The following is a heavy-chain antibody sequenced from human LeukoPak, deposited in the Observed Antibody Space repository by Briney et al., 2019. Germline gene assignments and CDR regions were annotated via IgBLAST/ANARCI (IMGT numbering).Heavy chain of an antibody. CDR2: IYSGGSI. V-gene: IGHV3-53*01. CDR1: GFTVSSNY. J-gene: IGHJ4*02. Sequence: GGSLRLSCAASGFTVSSNYMSWVRQAPGNGLEWVSVIYSGGSIYYADSVKGRFTISRDNSKNTLNLQMNSLRAEDTAVYYCATVLGTSYDMRHHRGAFDNWGQGTLVTVSS. CDR3: ATVLGTSYDMRHHRGAFDN. D-gene: IGHD3-9*01.